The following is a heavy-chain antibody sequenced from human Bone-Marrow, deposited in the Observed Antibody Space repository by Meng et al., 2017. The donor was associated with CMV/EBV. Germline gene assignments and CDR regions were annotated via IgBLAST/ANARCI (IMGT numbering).Heavy chain of an antibody. CDR3: ARDWYSGSFHAFDI. CDR1: GYTFTGYY. Sequence: SVKVSCKASGYTFTGYYMHWVRQAPGQGLEWMGWINPNSGGTNYAQKFQGRVTMTRDTSISTAYMELSRLRSDDTAVYYCARDWYSGSFHAFDIWGQGTMVTVSS. D-gene: IGHD1-26*01. J-gene: IGHJ3*02. CDR2: INPNSGGT. V-gene: IGHV1-2*02.